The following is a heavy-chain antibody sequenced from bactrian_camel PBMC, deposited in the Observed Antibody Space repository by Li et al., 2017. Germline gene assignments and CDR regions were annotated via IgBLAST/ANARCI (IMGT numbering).Heavy chain of an antibody. CDR1: GFSFREYA. V-gene: IGHV3S40*01. Sequence: VQPGGTLRLSCVASGFSFREYAMTWVRQAPGKGLEWVGAIGKNNGAAYYADSVKGRFTISLDIAKNLLYLRMDTLKPEDTAMYYCALDPTHMGWHGGPRFWGQGTQVTV. D-gene: IGHD5*01. CDR3: ALDPTHMGWHGGPRF. CDR2: IGKNNGAA. J-gene: IGHJ4*01.